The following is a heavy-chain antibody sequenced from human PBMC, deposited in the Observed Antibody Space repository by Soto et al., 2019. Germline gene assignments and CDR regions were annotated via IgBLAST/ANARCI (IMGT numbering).Heavy chain of an antibody. CDR1: GYSISSGYY. V-gene: IGHV4-38-2*02. CDR3: ARDTGLQLSWLDP. CDR2: IYHSGST. J-gene: IGHJ5*02. Sequence: PSETLSLTCAVSGYSISSGYYWGWIRQPPGKGLEWIGSIYHSGSTYYNPSLKSRVTISVDTSKNQFSMKLSSVTAADTAVYYCARDTGLQLSWLDPWGQGTLVTVSS. D-gene: IGHD4-4*01.